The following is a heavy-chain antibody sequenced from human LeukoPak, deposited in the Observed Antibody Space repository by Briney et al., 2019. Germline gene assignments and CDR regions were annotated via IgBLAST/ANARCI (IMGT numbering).Heavy chain of an antibody. J-gene: IGHJ5*02. V-gene: IGHV1-18*01. Sequence: ASVKVSCKASGYTFTSYGISWVRQAPGQGLEWMGWISAYNGNTNYAQKLQGRVTMTEDTSTDTAYMELSSLRSEDTAVYYCATDAEGSGSYHWFDPWGQGTLVTVSS. CDR1: GYTFTSYG. D-gene: IGHD3-10*01. CDR2: ISAYNGNT. CDR3: ATDAEGSGSYHWFDP.